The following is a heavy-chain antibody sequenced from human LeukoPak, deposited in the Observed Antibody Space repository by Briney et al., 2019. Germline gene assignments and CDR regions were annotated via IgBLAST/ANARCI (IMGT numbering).Heavy chain of an antibody. Sequence: PGGSLRLSCAASGFTFGTYEMNWVRQAPGKGLEWVSYISTSGSTIYYADSVKGRFTISRDNAKNSLYLQMNSLRAEDTAVYYCARVEGNTHFDPWGQGTLVTVSS. CDR2: ISTSGSTI. D-gene: IGHD2-15*01. CDR3: ARVEGNTHFDP. CDR1: GFTFGTYE. V-gene: IGHV3-48*03. J-gene: IGHJ5*02.